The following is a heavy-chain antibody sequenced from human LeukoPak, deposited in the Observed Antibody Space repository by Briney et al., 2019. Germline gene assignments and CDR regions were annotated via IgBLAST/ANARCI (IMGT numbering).Heavy chain of an antibody. CDR1: GGSISSGDYY. V-gene: IGHV4-30-4*01. Sequence: PSETLSLTCTVSGGSISSGDYYWSWIRQPPGKGLEWIGYIYYSGSTYYNPSLKSRVTISVDTSKNQFSLKLSSVTAADTAVYYCAREPHYYGSGSSERFDPWGQGTLVTVS. J-gene: IGHJ5*02. CDR3: AREPHYYGSGSSERFDP. D-gene: IGHD3-10*01. CDR2: IYYSGST.